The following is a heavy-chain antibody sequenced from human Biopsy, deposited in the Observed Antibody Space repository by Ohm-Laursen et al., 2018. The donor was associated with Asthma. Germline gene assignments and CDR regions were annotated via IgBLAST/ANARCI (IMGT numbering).Heavy chain of an antibody. V-gene: IGHV3-23*01. D-gene: IGHD4-17*01. CDR1: GFTFSSYA. J-gene: IGHJ4*02. CDR2: ISGSGGST. Sequence: SLRLSCAAPGFTFSSYAMSWVRQAPGKGLEWVSAISGSGGSTYYADSVKGRFTISRDNSKNTLYLQMNSLRAEDTAVYYCATFPCGDYPPLDYWGQGTLVTVSS. CDR3: ATFPCGDYPPLDY.